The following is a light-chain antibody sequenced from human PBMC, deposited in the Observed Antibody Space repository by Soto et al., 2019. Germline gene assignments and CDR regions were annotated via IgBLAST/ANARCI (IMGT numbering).Light chain of an antibody. CDR3: QKSYMDPIT. Sequence: DIQRTQSPSSLSASVRYRFTFTCRASRSISSYLNWYQQKPGKAPKVLIYASSSLQSGVHSRFSGSGGGTDFTLSIRSVQPEDFATYFCQKSYMDPITFGQGTRRENK. CDR1: RSISSY. V-gene: IGKV1-39*01. J-gene: IGKJ5*01. CDR2: ASS.